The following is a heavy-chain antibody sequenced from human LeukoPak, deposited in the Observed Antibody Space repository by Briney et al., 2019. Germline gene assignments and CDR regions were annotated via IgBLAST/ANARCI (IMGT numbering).Heavy chain of an antibody. CDR1: GGSFSGDY. D-gene: IGHD3-9*01. J-gene: IGHJ6*03. CDR3: ARGLASVDILTGYYYYYYMDV. Sequence: SETLSLTCAVYGGSFSGDYWSWIRQPPGKGLEWIGEINHSGRTNYKPSLKSRVTISVDTSKNQFSLKLNSVTAADTAVYYCARGLASVDILTGYYYYYYMDVWGKGTTVIISS. CDR2: INHSGRT. V-gene: IGHV4-34*01.